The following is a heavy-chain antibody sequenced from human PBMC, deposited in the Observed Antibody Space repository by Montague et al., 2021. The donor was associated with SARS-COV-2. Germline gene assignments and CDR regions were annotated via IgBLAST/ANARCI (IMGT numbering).Heavy chain of an antibody. Sequence: SLRLSCAASGFAFNNFAMTWVRQAPGKGLEWVSSIFGSAAGTYYADSVKGRFPISRDNSKNTLYLQMNSLRAEDTAKYYCAKQPGAGAIVYWYFDLWGRGTVVSVAS. CDR1: GFAFNNFA. CDR2: IFGSAAGT. J-gene: IGHJ2*01. CDR3: AKQPGAGAIVYWYFDL. V-gene: IGHV3-23*01. D-gene: IGHD2-2*01.